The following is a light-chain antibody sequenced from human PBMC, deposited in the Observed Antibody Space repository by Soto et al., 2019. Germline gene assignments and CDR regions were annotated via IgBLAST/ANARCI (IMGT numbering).Light chain of an antibody. J-gene: IGKJ4*01. CDR3: QHRNYWLT. Sequence: EVVLTQSPATLSLSPGERATVSCRTSQSVSSYLAWYQQKPGQAPRLLIYAASNRATGIPSRFSGSGSGTDFTLTISSLEPEDCAVYYCQHRNYWLTFGGGTRVEI. V-gene: IGKV3-11*01. CDR2: AAS. CDR1: QSVSSY.